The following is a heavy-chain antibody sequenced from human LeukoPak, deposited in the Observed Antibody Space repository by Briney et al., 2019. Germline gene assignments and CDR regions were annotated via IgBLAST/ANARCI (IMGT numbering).Heavy chain of an antibody. V-gene: IGHV4-4*07. D-gene: IGHD1/OR15-1a*01. CDR1: GGSISSYY. Sequence: SETLSLTCTVSGGSISSYYWSWIRQPGGKGLEWIGRIYTSGSTNYNPSLKSRVTMSVDTSKNQFSLKLSSVTAADTAMYYCARGKNWNNYYFDYWGQGTLVTVS. CDR2: IYTSGST. CDR3: ARGKNWNNYYFDY. J-gene: IGHJ4*02.